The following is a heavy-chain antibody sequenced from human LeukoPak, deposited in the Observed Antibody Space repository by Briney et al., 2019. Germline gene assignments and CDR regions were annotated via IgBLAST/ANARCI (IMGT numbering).Heavy chain of an antibody. J-gene: IGHJ3*02. D-gene: IGHD1-26*01. CDR3: ARDIELRGAFDI. V-gene: IGHV4-30-4*07. Sequence: SETLSLTCAVSGGSISSGGYSWSWIRQPPGKGLEWIGYIYYSGSTYYNPSLKSRVTISVDTSKNQFPLKLSSVTAADTAVYYCARDIELRGAFDIWGQGTMVTVSS. CDR2: IYYSGST. CDR1: GGSISSGGYS.